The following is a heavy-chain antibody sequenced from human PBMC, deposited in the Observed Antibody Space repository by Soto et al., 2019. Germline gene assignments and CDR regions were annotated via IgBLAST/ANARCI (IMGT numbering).Heavy chain of an antibody. J-gene: IGHJ5*01. CDR3: ARGRYCLTGRCFPNWFDS. V-gene: IGHV4-30-4*01. CDR1: GDSISNLDYF. Sequence: SETLSLTCSVSGDSISNLDYFWAWIRQPPGQALEYIGYIYKSATTYYNPSFESRVAISVDTSKSQFSLNVTSVTAAETAVYFCARGRYCLTGRCFPNWFDSWGQGALVTVSS. CDR2: IYKSATT. D-gene: IGHD7-27*01.